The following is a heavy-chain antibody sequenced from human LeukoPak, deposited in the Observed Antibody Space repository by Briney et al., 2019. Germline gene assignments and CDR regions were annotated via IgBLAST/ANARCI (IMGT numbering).Heavy chain of an antibody. J-gene: IGHJ4*02. CDR3: ARARPQQQLDY. D-gene: IGHD6-13*01. CDR1: GGSISSYY. CDR2: IYYSGST. Sequence: SETLSLTCTVSGGSISSYYWSWIRQPPGKGLEWIGYIYYSGSTNYNPSLKSRVTISVDTSKNQFSLRLSSVTAADTAVYYCARARPQQQLDYWGQGTLVTVSS. V-gene: IGHV4-59*01.